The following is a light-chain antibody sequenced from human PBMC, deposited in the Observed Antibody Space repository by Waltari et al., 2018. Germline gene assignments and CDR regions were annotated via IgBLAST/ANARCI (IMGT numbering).Light chain of an antibody. CDR2: DAS. J-gene: IGKJ4*01. CDR1: QSVGTY. Sequence: EIVLTQSPPTLSLSPGARATLSCRASQSVGTYLAWYQQKPGQAPRLLISDASYRASGIPARFSGSGSGTDFTLTISSLEPEDFAIYYCQQRTDWPPLTFGGGTKVEIK. CDR3: QQRTDWPPLT. V-gene: IGKV3-11*01.